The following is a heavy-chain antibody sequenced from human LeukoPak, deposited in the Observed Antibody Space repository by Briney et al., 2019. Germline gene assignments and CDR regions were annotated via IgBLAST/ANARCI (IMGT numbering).Heavy chain of an antibody. CDR1: GGTFSSYA. D-gene: IGHD3-22*01. V-gene: IGHV1-69*05. Sequence: GSSVKGSCKASGGTFSSYAISWVRQAPGQGLEWMGGIIPIFGTANYAQKLQGRVTMTTDTSTSTAYMELRSLRSDDTAVYYCARFITYYYDSSGYWAFDIWGQGTMVTVSS. CDR3: ARFITYYYDSSGYWAFDI. CDR2: IIPIFGTA. J-gene: IGHJ3*02.